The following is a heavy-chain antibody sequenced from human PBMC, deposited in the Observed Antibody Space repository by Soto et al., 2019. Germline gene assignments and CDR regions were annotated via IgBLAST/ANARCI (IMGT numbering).Heavy chain of an antibody. J-gene: IGHJ4*02. V-gene: IGHV3-21*01. Sequence: GGSLRLSCSVSGFIFSTYGINWVRQSPWKGLEWVSSISSSRSYIYYADSVRGRFTISRDNAKELLFLQMNSLRAEDTAVYYCAIANAGTFDFVSLYPYDFDYWGPGTQVTVCS. D-gene: IGHD3-16*01. CDR3: AIANAGTFDFVSLYPYDFDY. CDR2: ISSSRSYI. CDR1: GFIFSTYG.